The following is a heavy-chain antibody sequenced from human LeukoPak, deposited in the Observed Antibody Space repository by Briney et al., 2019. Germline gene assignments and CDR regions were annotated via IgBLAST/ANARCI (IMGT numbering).Heavy chain of an antibody. D-gene: IGHD6-13*01. CDR1: GGSISSYY. CDR3: ARHGAVAAAGPLEP. V-gene: IGHV4-59*08. J-gene: IGHJ5*02. CDR2: IYYSGST. Sequence: SETLSLTCTVSGGSISSYYWSWIRQAPGKGLEWIGYIYYSGSTNYNPSLKSRVTISVDTSKNQFSLKLSSVTAADTAVYYCARHGAVAAAGPLEPWGQGTLVTVSS.